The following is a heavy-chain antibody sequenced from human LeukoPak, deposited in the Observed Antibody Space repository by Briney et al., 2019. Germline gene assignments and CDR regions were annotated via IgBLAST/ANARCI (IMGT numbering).Heavy chain of an antibody. CDR1: GFTFSSYS. CDR2: ISSSSSTI. V-gene: IGHV3-48*01. D-gene: IGHD1-26*01. CDR3: AREGAPHAFDI. J-gene: IGHJ3*02. Sequence: GGSLRLSCAASGFTFSSYSMIWVRQAPGKGLEWVSYISSSSSTIYYADSVKGRFTISRDNAKNSLYLQMNSLRAEDTAVYYCAREGAPHAFDIWGQGTVVTVSS.